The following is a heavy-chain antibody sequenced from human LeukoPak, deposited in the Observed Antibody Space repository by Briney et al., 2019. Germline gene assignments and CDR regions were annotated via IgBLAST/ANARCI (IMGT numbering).Heavy chain of an antibody. J-gene: IGHJ4*02. CDR1: GFTFSSYA. Sequence: GGSLRLSCAASGFTFSSYAMSWVRQAPGKGLEWVSAISGSGGSTYYADSVKGRFTISRDNSKNTLYLQMNSLRAEDTAVYYCAGRVLWFGEFYDYWGQGTLVTVSS. V-gene: IGHV3-23*01. D-gene: IGHD3-10*01. CDR2: ISGSGGST. CDR3: AGRVLWFGEFYDY.